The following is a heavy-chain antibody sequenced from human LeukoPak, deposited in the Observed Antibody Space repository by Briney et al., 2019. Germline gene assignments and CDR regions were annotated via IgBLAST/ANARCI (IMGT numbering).Heavy chain of an antibody. CDR2: IWYDGSNK. CDR3: ARDRGDYGDSFDAFDI. D-gene: IGHD4-17*01. Sequence: GGSLRLSCAASGFTFSSCGMHWVRQAPGKGLEWVAVIWYDGSNKYYADSVKGRFTISRDNSKNTLYLQMNSLRAEDTAVYYCARDRGDYGDSFDAFDIWSQGTMVTVSS. CDR1: GFTFSSCG. J-gene: IGHJ3*02. V-gene: IGHV3-33*01.